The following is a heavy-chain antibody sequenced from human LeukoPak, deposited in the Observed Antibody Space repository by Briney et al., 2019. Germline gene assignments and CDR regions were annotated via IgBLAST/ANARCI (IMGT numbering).Heavy chain of an antibody. J-gene: IGHJ3*02. Sequence: SETLSLTCTVSGGSISNYYWSWIRQPPGKGLEWIGYICCSGSTNYNPSLKSRVTISEDTSKNQFSLKLSSVTAADTAVYYCARHWLTDPFDIWGQGTMVTVSS. CDR1: GGSISNYY. V-gene: IGHV4-59*08. D-gene: IGHD6-19*01. CDR3: ARHWLTDPFDI. CDR2: ICCSGST.